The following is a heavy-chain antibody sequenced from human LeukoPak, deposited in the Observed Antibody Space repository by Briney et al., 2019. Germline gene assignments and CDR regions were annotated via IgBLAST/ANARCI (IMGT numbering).Heavy chain of an antibody. CDR3: ARDXXGXYLD. Sequence: ASVRVSCKASGYTFPSYRIDWVRQAPGQGLEWMGLINPRDGGTHYAQNFQGRVSMTRDTSTSTVYMEVSSLRSEDTAVYYCARDXXGXYLDWGRGTLVIVS. J-gene: IGHJ4*02. CDR2: INPRDGGT. V-gene: IGHV1-46*01. D-gene: IGHD5-18*01. CDR1: GYTFPSYR.